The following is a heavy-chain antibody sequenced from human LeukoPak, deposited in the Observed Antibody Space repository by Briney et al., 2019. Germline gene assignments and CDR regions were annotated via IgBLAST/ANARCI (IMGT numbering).Heavy chain of an antibody. CDR2: ISGSGGST. Sequence: GGSLRLSCPASGFTFSSYSLNWVRQAPGKGLEWVSAISGSGGSTYYADSVKGRFTISKDNAKNTLYLQMNSLTAEDTGVYYCARDKEDSSDFPLGYWGKGTLVTVAS. V-gene: IGHV3-23*01. CDR3: ARDKEDSSDFPLGY. J-gene: IGHJ4*02. D-gene: IGHD3-22*01. CDR1: GFTFSSYS.